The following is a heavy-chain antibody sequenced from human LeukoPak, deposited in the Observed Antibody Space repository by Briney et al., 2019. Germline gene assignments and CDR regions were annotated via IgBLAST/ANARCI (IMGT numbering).Heavy chain of an antibody. CDR2: ITDSGKP. CDR1: GFTFSSYA. V-gene: IGHV3-23*01. CDR3: ASRNYYLDH. Sequence: GGSLRLSCAASGFTFSSYAMHWVRRAPGKGLEWVSGITDSGKPCYADSVKGRFTISRDNSKSTLYLQINSLRAEDTAVYYCASRNYYLDHWGQGALVTVSS. J-gene: IGHJ4*02. D-gene: IGHD3-10*01.